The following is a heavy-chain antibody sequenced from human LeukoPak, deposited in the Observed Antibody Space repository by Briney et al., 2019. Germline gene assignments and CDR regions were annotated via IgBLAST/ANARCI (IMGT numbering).Heavy chain of an antibody. Sequence: PGGSLRLSCAASGFTFSSYSMNWVRQAPGKGLEWVSSISSSSSYIYYADSVKGRFTISRGNAKNSLYLQMNSLGAEDTAVYYCARQYYGSGSYSTSDYWGQGTLVTVSS. D-gene: IGHD3-10*01. J-gene: IGHJ4*02. CDR1: GFTFSSYS. V-gene: IGHV3-21*01. CDR2: ISSSSSYI. CDR3: ARQYYGSGSYSTSDY.